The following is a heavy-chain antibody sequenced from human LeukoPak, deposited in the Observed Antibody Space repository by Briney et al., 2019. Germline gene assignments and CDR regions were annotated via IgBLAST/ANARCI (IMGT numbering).Heavy chain of an antibody. CDR3: AREADYFQH. Sequence: GASVKVSCKASGYTFTDYYMHWVRQAPGQGLEWMGWISPNSGGTNYVQKFQGRVTMTRDTSISTVYMELTRLTSDDTAVYYCAREADYFQHWGQGTLVSVSS. CDR1: GYTFTDYY. V-gene: IGHV1-2*02. CDR2: ISPNSGGT. J-gene: IGHJ1*01.